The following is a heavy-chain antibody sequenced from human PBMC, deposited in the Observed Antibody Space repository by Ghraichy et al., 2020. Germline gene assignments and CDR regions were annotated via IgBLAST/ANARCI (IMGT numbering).Heavy chain of an antibody. CDR1: GGSISSYY. J-gene: IGHJ3*02. CDR3: ARDRLWAFDI. CDR2: IYHSGST. D-gene: IGHD3-16*01. V-gene: IGHV4-59*01. Sequence: SQTLSLTCTVSGGSISSYYSSWIRQPPGKGLEWIGYIYHSGSTNYNPSLKSRVTISVDTSKNQFSLKLSSATAADTAVYFCARDRLWAFDIWGQGTMLTVSS.